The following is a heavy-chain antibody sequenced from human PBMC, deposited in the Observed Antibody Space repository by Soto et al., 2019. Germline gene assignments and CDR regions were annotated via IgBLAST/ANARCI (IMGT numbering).Heavy chain of an antibody. CDR1: GYIFTGYY. CDR3: ALAQNYHLQAFHAMDV. V-gene: IGHV1-2*02. J-gene: IGHJ6*02. D-gene: IGHD2-2*01. CDR2: VNPNSGAT. Sequence: ASVKVSCKASGYIFTGYYVYWVRQAPGQGPEWMGSVNPNSGATNYAQKFQGRVAMTTDTSISTAYMELSRLRSDDTAIYYCALAQNYHLQAFHAMDVWGQGTTVTVYS.